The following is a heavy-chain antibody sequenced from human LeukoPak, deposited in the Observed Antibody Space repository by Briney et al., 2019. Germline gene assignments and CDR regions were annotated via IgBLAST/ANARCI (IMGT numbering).Heavy chain of an antibody. CDR1: GGSISSSSYY. J-gene: IGHJ4*02. CDR2: IYYSGST. V-gene: IGHV4-39*01. CDR3: ARHGDSYGIHYFDY. Sequence: PSETLSPTCTVSGGSISSSSYYWGWIRQPPGKGLEWIGSIYYSGSTYYDPSLKSRVTISVDTSKNQFSLKLSSVTAANTAVYYCARHGDSYGIHYFDYWGQGTLVTVSS. D-gene: IGHD5-18*01.